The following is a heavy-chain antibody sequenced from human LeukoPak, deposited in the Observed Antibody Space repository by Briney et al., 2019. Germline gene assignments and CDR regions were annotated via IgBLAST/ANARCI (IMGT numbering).Heavy chain of an antibody. J-gene: IGHJ6*03. CDR1: GYSFTDYW. CDR2: IYPGDSDT. CDR3: ARQTRGYSYGYYYYYYMDV. D-gene: IGHD5-18*01. Sequence: GESLKISCKGSGYSFTDYWIGWVRQMPGKGLEWMGIIYPGDSDTRYSPSFQGQVTISADKSISTAYLQWSSLKASDTAMYYCARQTRGYSYGYYYYYYMDVWGKGTTVTVSS. V-gene: IGHV5-51*01.